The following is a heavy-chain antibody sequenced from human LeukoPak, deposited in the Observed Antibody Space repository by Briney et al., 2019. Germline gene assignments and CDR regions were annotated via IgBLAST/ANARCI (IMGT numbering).Heavy chain of an antibody. D-gene: IGHD3-10*01. Sequence: SETLSLTCTVSGGSISSYYWSWIRQPPGKGLEWIGYIYYSGSTNYNASLKSRVTISVDTSKNQFSLKLSSVTAADTAVYYCARLQGFGEPPPVRAFDIWGQGTMVTVSS. V-gene: IGHV4-59*01. CDR2: IYYSGST. J-gene: IGHJ3*02. CDR1: GGSISSYY. CDR3: ARLQGFGEPPPVRAFDI.